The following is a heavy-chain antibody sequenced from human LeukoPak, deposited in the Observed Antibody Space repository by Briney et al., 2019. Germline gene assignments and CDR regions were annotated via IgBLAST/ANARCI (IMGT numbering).Heavy chain of an antibody. D-gene: IGHD2-8*01. Sequence: GGSLRLSCAASGFTFDDYAMHWVRQAPGKGLEWVSGISWNSGSIGYADSVKGRFTISRDNAKNSLYLQMNSLRAEDTAVYYCAKRLGYVDYWGQGTLVTVSS. V-gene: IGHV3-9*01. J-gene: IGHJ4*02. CDR1: GFTFDDYA. CDR2: ISWNSGSI. CDR3: AKRLGYVDY.